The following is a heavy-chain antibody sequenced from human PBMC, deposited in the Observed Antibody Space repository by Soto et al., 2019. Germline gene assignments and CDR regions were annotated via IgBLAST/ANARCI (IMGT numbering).Heavy chain of an antibody. D-gene: IGHD3-22*01. CDR3: ASLYYYDSSGYYLDT. CDR1: GGSISSYY. Sequence: PAETLSLTCTVSGGSISSYYWSWIRQPPGKGREWIGYIYYSGSTNYNPSLKSRVTISVDTSKNPFSLKLSSVTAADTAVYYCASLYYYDSSGYYLDTWGQGTLVTVSS. CDR2: IYYSGST. V-gene: IGHV4-59*01. J-gene: IGHJ4*02.